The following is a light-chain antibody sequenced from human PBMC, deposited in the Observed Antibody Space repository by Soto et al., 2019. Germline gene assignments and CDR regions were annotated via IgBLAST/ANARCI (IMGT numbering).Light chain of an antibody. CDR2: GAS. J-gene: IGKJ1*01. CDR1: QNIGSN. CDR3: QQYHNWWT. V-gene: IGKV3-15*01. Sequence: SPGERVTLSCRASQNIGSNLAWYQQKFGQAPRLLIYGASTRVTGIPARISGSGSGTEFTLTITSLQSEDFGVYHCQQYHNWWTFGQGTKVDIK.